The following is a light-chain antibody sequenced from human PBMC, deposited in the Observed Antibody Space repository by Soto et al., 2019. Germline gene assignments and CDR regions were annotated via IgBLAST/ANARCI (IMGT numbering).Light chain of an antibody. CDR2: GAS. V-gene: IGKV3-20*01. Sequence: EIVLTQSPGTLSLSPGKRATLSCRASQSISSSYLAWYQQRPGQAPRPLIYGASSRATGIPDRFSGSGSGTEFTLTISRLEPEDFAVYYCQQYGSSSWTFGQGTKVEIK. CDR1: QSISSSY. J-gene: IGKJ1*01. CDR3: QQYGSSSWT.